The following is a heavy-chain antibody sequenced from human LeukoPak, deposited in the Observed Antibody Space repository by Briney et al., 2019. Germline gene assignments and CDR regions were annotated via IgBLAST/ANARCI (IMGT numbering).Heavy chain of an antibody. CDR1: GYTFTSYY. CDR2: INPSGGST. CDR3: ATILRDCSSTSCYWNRDYYYYGMDV. J-gene: IGHJ6*02. V-gene: IGHV1-46*01. Sequence: ASVKVSCKASGYTFTSYYMHWVRQAPRQGLEWMGIINPSGGSTSYAQKFQGRVTMTRDTSTSTVYMELSSLRSEDTAVYYCATILRDCSSTSCYWNRDYYYYGMDVWGQGTTVTVSS. D-gene: IGHD2-2*01.